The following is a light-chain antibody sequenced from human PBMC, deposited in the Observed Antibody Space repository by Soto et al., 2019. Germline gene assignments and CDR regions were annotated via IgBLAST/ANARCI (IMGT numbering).Light chain of an antibody. CDR3: QQYNNWPRT. CDR2: GAS. V-gene: IGKV3-15*01. Sequence: EILMTQSPATLSVSPGEGLTLSXRASQGSSRTLAWYQQRPGQAPRLLIYGASSRATGVPARFSGSGSGTEFTLTISSLQSEDFAVYYCQQYNNWPRTFGQGTKVDIK. CDR1: QGSSRT. J-gene: IGKJ1*01.